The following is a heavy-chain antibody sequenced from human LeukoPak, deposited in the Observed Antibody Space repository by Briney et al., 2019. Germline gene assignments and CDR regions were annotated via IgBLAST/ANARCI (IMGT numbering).Heavy chain of an antibody. J-gene: IGHJ4*02. CDR2: INHSGST. D-gene: IGHD4-17*01. Sequence: PSETLSLTCAVYGGSFSGYYWSWIRQPPGKGLEWIGEINHSGSTNYNPSLKSRVTISVDTSKNQFSLKLSSVTAADTAVYYCARSLSVTTGGYFDYWGQGTLVTVSS. CDR3: ARSLSVTTGGYFDY. V-gene: IGHV4-34*01. CDR1: GGSFSGYY.